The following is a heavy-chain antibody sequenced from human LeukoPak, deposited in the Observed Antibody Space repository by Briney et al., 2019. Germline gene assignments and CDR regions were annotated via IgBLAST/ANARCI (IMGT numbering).Heavy chain of an antibody. CDR2: IKSKTDGGTP. CDR1: GFTVSNNY. CDR3: TGVSRSSWYDY. J-gene: IGHJ4*02. V-gene: IGHV3-15*01. D-gene: IGHD6-13*01. Sequence: GGSLRLSCAASGFTVSNNYISWVRQAPGKGLEWVGRIKSKTDGGTPDYAAPVKGRFTISRDDSKNTLYLQMNSLKTEDTAVYYCTGVSRSSWYDYWGQGTLVTVSS.